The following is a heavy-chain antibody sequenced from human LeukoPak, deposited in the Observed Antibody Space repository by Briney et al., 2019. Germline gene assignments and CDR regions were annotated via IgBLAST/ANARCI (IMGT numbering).Heavy chain of an antibody. Sequence: ASVKVSCKVSGYTLTELSMHWVRQAPGKGLEWMGGFDPEDGETIYAQKFQGRVIMTEDTSTDTAYMELSSLRSEDTAVYYCATDDPRYCSSTSCLNWFGPWGQGTLVTVSS. CDR3: ATDDPRYCSSTSCLNWFGP. CDR1: GYTLTELS. CDR2: FDPEDGET. V-gene: IGHV1-24*01. J-gene: IGHJ5*02. D-gene: IGHD2-2*01.